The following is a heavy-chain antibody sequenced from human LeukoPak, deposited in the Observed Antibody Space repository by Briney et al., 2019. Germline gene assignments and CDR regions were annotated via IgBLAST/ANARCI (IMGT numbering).Heavy chain of an antibody. CDR3: ARAPYYYYYDSSGYPEPGYYYGMDV. D-gene: IGHD3-22*01. V-gene: IGHV3-20*01. Sequence: RTGGSLRLSCAASGFTFDDYGMSWVRQAPGKGLEWVSGINWNGGSTGYADSVKGRLTISRDNAKNSLYLQMNSLRAEDTALYHCARAPYYYYYDSSGYPEPGYYYGMDVWGQGTTVTVSS. CDR2: INWNGGST. CDR1: GFTFDDYG. J-gene: IGHJ6*02.